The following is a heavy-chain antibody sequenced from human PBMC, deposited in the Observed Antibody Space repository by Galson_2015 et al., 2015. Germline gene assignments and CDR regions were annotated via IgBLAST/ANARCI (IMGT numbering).Heavy chain of an antibody. J-gene: IGHJ4*02. V-gene: IGHV5-51*01. Sequence: QSGAEVKKPGESLKISCKGSGYRFSSYWIGWVRQMPGKGLEWMGIIHPGDSDTRYSPSFQGQVTISADKSISTAYLQWSSLKASDTAMHYCARPRVDSSSWYQDDYWGQGTLVTVSS. CDR3: ARPRVDSSSWYQDDY. CDR1: GYRFSSYW. D-gene: IGHD6-13*01. CDR2: IHPGDSDT.